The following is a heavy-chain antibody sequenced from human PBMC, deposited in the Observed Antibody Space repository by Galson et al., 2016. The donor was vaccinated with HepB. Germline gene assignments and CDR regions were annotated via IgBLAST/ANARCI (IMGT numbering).Heavy chain of an antibody. J-gene: IGHJ4*02. V-gene: IGHV6-1*01. D-gene: IGHD3/OR15-3a*01. Sequence: CAISGDSVSINIAAWNWIRQSPSRGLEWLGRTYYRSKWYNDYVPSVKSRITISPDTSKNQFSLQLKSVTPEDTAVYYCTRVSFLGRGLTNWGQGILVTVSS. CDR1: GDSVSINIAA. CDR2: TYYRSKWYN. CDR3: TRVSFLGRGLTN.